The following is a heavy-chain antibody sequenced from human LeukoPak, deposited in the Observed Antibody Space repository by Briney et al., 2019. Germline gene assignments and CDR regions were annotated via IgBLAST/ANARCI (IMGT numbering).Heavy chain of an antibody. D-gene: IGHD3-16*01. CDR1: GGSLSNLY. V-gene: IGHV4-59*08. CDR2: IYSSGTT. Sequence: SETLSLTCSVSGGSLSNLYWSWIRQPPGKGLEWIAHIYSSGTTTYNPSLQSRVTISLDTSKSQISLKVTSVTAADTAVYYCARHLGVGSYPLDSWGQGTLVTVSS. CDR3: ARHLGVGSYPLDS. J-gene: IGHJ4*02.